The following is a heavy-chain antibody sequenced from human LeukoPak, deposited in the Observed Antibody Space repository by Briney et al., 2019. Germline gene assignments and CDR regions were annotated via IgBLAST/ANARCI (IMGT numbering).Heavy chain of an antibody. D-gene: IGHD5-18*01. Sequence: GGSLRLSCAATGFTLSSYAMSWVRQAPGKGLEWVSAISGSGGSTYYADSVKGRFTISRDNSKNTLYLQMNSLRAEDTAVYYCAKCLASGYSEVDGMDVWGQGTTVTVSS. CDR3: AKCLASGYSEVDGMDV. CDR2: ISGSGGST. V-gene: IGHV3-23*01. J-gene: IGHJ6*02. CDR1: GFTLSSYA.